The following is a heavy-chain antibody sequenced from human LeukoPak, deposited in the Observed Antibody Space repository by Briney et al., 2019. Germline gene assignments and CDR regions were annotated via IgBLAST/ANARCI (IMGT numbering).Heavy chain of an antibody. CDR3: ARGHYYAEGRYPLHY. V-gene: IGHV1-2*02. D-gene: IGHD3-22*01. CDR1: GYTFTSYG. Sequence: GASVKVSCRASGYTFTSYGISWVRQAPGQGLEWMGWINPNSGGTNYAQKFQGRVTMTRDTSISTAYMELSRLRSDDTALYYCARGHYYAEGRYPLHYWGQGTLVTVSS. CDR2: INPNSGGT. J-gene: IGHJ4*02.